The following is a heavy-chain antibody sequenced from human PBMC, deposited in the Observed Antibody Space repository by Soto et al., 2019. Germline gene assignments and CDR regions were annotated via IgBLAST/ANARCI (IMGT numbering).Heavy chain of an antibody. Sequence: QVQLVESGGGVVQPGRSLRLSCAASGFTFRSYGMHWVRQAPGKGLEWVALMSFDGSNKYYADSVRGRFTISSDNSKRTLYLQMDILRPEDTAVYYCAREFGWELQLSHPYYNSGMDVCGQGTTVTVSS. CDR2: MSFDGSNK. D-gene: IGHD1-1*01. CDR1: GFTFRSYG. J-gene: IGHJ6*02. V-gene: IGHV3-30*03. CDR3: AREFGWELQLSHPYYNSGMDV.